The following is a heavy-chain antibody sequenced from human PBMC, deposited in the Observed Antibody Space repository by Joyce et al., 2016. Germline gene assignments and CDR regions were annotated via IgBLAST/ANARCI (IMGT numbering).Heavy chain of an antibody. CDR1: GGSINSIASY. V-gene: IGHV4-30-4*01. J-gene: IGHJ6*02. Sequence: QVQLQESGPGRVKPSQTLSLTCPVSGGSINSIASYWTWIRQTPGEGLEWLGYIYYTGNTYYNPSLKSRLTISIDTSKNQFSLELTSVTAADTALYFCARDVIPPASYYGLDVWGQGAPVTVSS. CDR2: IYYTGNT. CDR3: ARDVIPPASYYGLDV. D-gene: IGHD2-2*01.